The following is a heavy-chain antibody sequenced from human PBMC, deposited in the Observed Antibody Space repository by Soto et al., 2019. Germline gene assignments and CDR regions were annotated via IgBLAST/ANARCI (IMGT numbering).Heavy chain of an antibody. V-gene: IGHV5-51*01. Sequence: PGESLKISCEASGYKFTNYWLRWVRPMPGKGLEWMGMIYPGESDAKYSTSFQGQVTISADKSISTAYLEWISLETSDTAMYLCAREGASLSIDDYGMDVWGQGTTVTVSS. CDR3: AREGASLSIDDYGMDV. CDR1: GYKFTNYW. D-gene: IGHD3-16*01. CDR2: IYPGESDA. J-gene: IGHJ6*02.